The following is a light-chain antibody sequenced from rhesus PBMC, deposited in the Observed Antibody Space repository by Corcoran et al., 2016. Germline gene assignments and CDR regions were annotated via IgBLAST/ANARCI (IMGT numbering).Light chain of an antibody. CDR1: QSVSSS. V-gene: IGKV3-24*03. CDR2: GAS. CDR3: LQHSNWPYS. Sequence: EIVMTQSPATLSLSPGERATLSCRASQSVSSSLAWYQPKPGQAPGLLIFGASSRATAIPERFSGSGSGTAVTLTISSLEPEDVAVYYCLQHSNWPYSFGQGTKVGIK. J-gene: IGKJ2*01.